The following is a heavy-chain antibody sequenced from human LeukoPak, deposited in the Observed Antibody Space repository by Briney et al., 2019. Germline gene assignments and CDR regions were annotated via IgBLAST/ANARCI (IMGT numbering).Heavy chain of an antibody. Sequence: ASVKVSCKASGYTFTSYYIHWVRQAPGQGLEWMGIINPSGGSTSYAQKFQGRVTMTRDTPTSTVYMELSSLRSEDTAVYYCARGGRRYYDSSGYVFDYWGQGTLVTVSS. CDR2: INPSGGST. J-gene: IGHJ4*02. V-gene: IGHV1-46*01. D-gene: IGHD3-22*01. CDR3: ARGGRRYYDSSGYVFDY. CDR1: GYTFTSYY.